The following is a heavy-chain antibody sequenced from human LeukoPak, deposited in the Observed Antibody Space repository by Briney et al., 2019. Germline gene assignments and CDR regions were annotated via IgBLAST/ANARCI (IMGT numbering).Heavy chain of an antibody. V-gene: IGHV4-4*07. Sequence: KPSETLSLTCTVSGGSISSYYWSWIRQPARKGLEWIGRIYTSGSTNYNPSLKSRVTMSVDTSKNQFSLKLSSVTAADTAVYYCARFLGESWFGELSHNWFDPWGQGTLVTVSS. D-gene: IGHD3-10*01. J-gene: IGHJ5*02. CDR2: IYTSGST. CDR3: ARFLGESWFGELSHNWFDP. CDR1: GGSISSYY.